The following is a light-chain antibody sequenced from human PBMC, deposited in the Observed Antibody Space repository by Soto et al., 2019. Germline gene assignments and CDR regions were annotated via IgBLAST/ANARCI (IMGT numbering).Light chain of an antibody. J-gene: IGKJ1*01. CDR3: QQYDSSSWR. Sequence: EIVLTQSPGTLSLSPGERATLSCRTSQSVNSNYLAWYQHKPGQAPRLLIYGASSRAPGIPDRFSGSGSGTDFTLTISRLEPEDFAVYYCQQYDSSSWRLGQGTKVDNK. V-gene: IGKV3-20*01. CDR1: QSVNSNY. CDR2: GAS.